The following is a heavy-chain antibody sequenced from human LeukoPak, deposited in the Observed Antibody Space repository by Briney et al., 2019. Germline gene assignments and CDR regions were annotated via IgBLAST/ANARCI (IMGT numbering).Heavy chain of an antibody. V-gene: IGHV3-23*01. CDR2: ISGSGGST. D-gene: IGHD3-9*01. CDR1: GFTFSSYA. Sequence: GGSLRLSCAASGFTFSSYAMSWVRQAPGKGLGWVSAISGSGGSTYYADSVKGRFTISRDNSKNTLYLQMNSLRAEDTAVYYCAKGLIPYYDILTGYLPPYGMDVWGQGTTVTVSS. CDR3: AKGLIPYYDILTGYLPPYGMDV. J-gene: IGHJ6*02.